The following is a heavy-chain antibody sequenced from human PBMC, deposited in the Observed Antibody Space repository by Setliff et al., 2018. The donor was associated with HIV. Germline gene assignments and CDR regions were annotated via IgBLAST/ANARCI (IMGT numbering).Heavy chain of an antibody. CDR1: GGSFSDYY. CDR3: ARRGMWSYETGGNPTATFDY. CDR2: IDHRGRP. V-gene: IGHV4-34*01. D-gene: IGHD2-8*02. J-gene: IGHJ4*02. Sequence: SETLSLTCGIYGGSFSDYYWSWIRQPPGKGLEWIGEIDHRGRPKYNPFLNSRVTMSVDKSRNQFSLKLSSVTAADTAVYYCARRGMWSYETGGNPTATFDYWGQGVLVTVSS.